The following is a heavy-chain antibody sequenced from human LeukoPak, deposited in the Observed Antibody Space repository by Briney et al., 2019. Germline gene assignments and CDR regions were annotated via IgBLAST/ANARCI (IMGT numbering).Heavy chain of an antibody. CDR2: VKSKTDGGTT. CDR1: GFTFSNAW. Sequence: PGGSLRLSCAASGFTFSNAWMSWVRQAPGKGLEWVGRVKSKTDGGTTDYAAPVRGRFTILRDDSKNMVYLQMNSLRAEDTAVYYCTTYRSGHYWGPGTLVTVSS. CDR3: TTYRSGHY. D-gene: IGHD1-26*01. J-gene: IGHJ4*02. V-gene: IGHV3-15*01.